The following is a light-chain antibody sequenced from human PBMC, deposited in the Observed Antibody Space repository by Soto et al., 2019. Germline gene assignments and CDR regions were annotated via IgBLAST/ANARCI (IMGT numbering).Light chain of an antibody. CDR2: GAS. Sequence: EIVMTQSPATLSVSPGARATLSCRASQSVSDTLAWYQQKPGQAPRLLIYGASTRATGIPASFSGSGSGTEFTLTISSLQSEDFALYYCQQYNNWPPTFGQGTKVEIK. J-gene: IGKJ1*01. V-gene: IGKV3-15*01. CDR1: QSVSDT. CDR3: QQYNNWPPT.